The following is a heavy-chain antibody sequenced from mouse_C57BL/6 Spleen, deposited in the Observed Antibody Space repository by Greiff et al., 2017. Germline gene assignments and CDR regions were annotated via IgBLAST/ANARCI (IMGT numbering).Heavy chain of an antibody. CDR3: ARNYYGSRSYWYFDV. J-gene: IGHJ1*03. CDR2: ISSGSSTI. D-gene: IGHD1-1*01. V-gene: IGHV5-17*01. CDR1: GFTFSDYG. Sequence: EVQLVESGGGLVKPGGSLTLSCAASGFTFSDYGMHWVRQAPEKGLEWVAYISSGSSTIYYADTVKGRFTISRDNAKHTLFLQMTSLRSEDTAMYYCARNYYGSRSYWYFDVWGTGTTVTVSS.